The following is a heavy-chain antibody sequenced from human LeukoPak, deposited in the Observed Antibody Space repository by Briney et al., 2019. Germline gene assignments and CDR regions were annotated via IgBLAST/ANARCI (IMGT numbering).Heavy chain of an antibody. J-gene: IGHJ3*02. V-gene: IGHV4-34*01. CDR1: GGSFSGYY. D-gene: IGHD3-22*01. CDR3: ARSFSFDSSDAFDI. CDR2: INHSGST. Sequence: SETLSLTCAVYGGSFSGYYWSWIRQPPGKGLEWIGEINHSGSTNYNPSLKSRVTISVDTSKNQFSLKLSSVTAADTAVYYCARSFSFDSSDAFDIWGQGTMVTVSS.